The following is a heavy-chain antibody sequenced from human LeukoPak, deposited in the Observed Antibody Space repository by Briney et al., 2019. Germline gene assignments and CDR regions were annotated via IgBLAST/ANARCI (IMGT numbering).Heavy chain of an antibody. D-gene: IGHD5/OR15-5a*01. CDR3: ARDPGPSSTEIDY. V-gene: IGHV3-49*04. J-gene: IGHJ4*02. CDR2: IRSKAYGGIT. CDR1: GFTFGDYA. Sequence: QPGGSLRLSCTASGFTFGDYAMTWVRQAPRKGLEWVGFIRSKAYGGITECAASVKGRFTISRDDSKSIAYLQMNSLKTEDTAVYYCARDPGPSSTEIDYWGQGTLVTVSS.